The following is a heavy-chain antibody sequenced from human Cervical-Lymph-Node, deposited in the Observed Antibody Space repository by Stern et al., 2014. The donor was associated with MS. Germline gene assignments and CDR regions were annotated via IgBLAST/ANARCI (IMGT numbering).Heavy chain of an antibody. CDR1: GGTFGGYA. V-gene: IGHV1-69*01. J-gene: IGHJ1*01. CDR3: TRDEGHAEYYQH. Sequence: VQLVESGAEVKQPGSSVKVSFKASGGTFGGYAVSWVRQAPRQGLEWMGGIVPMFGTANYAQKFQDRATMTADASTNTAYMELSSLTSEDTAMYYCTRDEGHAEYYQHWGQGTLITVSS. CDR2: IVPMFGTA.